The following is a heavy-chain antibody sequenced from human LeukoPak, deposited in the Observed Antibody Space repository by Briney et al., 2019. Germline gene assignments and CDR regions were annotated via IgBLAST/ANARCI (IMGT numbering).Heavy chain of an antibody. CDR3: ARDGTAAGLYFDL. CDR1: GFTFTDYW. J-gene: IGHJ4*01. CDR2: IRQDGGEK. Sequence: GGSLRLSCAVSGFTFTDYWLNWVRQAPGKGLEWVASIRQDGGEKSYVDSVKGRFTISRDNTKSSLYLQINSLRAEDTAVYYCARDGTAAGLYFDLWGQGTLVTVSS. D-gene: IGHD6-13*01. V-gene: IGHV3-7*01.